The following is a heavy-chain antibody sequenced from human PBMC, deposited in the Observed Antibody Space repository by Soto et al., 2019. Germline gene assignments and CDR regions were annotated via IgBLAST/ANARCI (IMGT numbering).Heavy chain of an antibody. J-gene: IGHJ6*03. CDR2: INAGNGNT. CDR3: ARDRDYDFWSGYIDSYYYCMDV. D-gene: IGHD3-3*01. CDR1: GYTFTSYA. Sequence: ASVKVSCKASGYTFTSYAMHWVRQAPGQRLEWMGWINAGNGNTKYSQKFQGRVTITRDASASTAYMELSSLRSDDTAVYYCARDRDYDFWSGYIDSYYYCMDVWGKGTTVTVSS. V-gene: IGHV1-3*01.